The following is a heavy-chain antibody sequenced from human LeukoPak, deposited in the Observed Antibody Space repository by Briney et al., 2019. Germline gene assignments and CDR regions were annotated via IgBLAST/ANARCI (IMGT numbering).Heavy chain of an antibody. J-gene: IGHJ5*02. D-gene: IGHD4-23*01. CDR3: ASRGNGDWFDP. CDR2: INHSGST. V-gene: IGHV4-34*01. CDR1: GGSFSGYY. Sequence: SETLSPTCAVYGGSFSGYYWSWIRQPPGKGLEWIGEINHSGSTNYNPSLKSRVTISVDTSKNQFSLKLSSVTAADTAVYYCASRGNGDWFDPWGQGTLVTVSS.